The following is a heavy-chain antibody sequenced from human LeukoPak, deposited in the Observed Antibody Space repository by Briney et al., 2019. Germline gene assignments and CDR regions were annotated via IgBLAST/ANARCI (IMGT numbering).Heavy chain of an antibody. CDR3: ARGSAFRRGRYYFDY. CDR2: INPSGGTT. D-gene: IGHD1-26*01. Sequence: ASVKVSCKASGYTFTSYHMHWVRQAPGQGLEWMGIINPSGGTTNYAQKFRGRVTMTRNTSISTAYMELSSLRSEDTAVYHCARGSAFRRGRYYFDYWGQGTLVTVSS. J-gene: IGHJ4*02. CDR1: GYTFTSYH. V-gene: IGHV1-46*01.